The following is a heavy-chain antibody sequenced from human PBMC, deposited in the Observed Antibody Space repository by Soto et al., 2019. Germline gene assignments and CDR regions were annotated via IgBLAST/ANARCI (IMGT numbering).Heavy chain of an antibody. D-gene: IGHD2-2*02. Sequence: ASVKVSCKASGYTFTSYGISWVRQAPGQGLEWMGWISAYNGNTNYAQKLQGRVTMTTDTSTSTAYMELRSLRSDDTAVYYCARVPALACSSTGCYTSSGLYYYYYYMDVWGKGTTVTVSS. CDR3: ARVPALACSSTGCYTSSGLYYYYYYMDV. CDR1: GYTFTSYG. V-gene: IGHV1-18*01. J-gene: IGHJ6*03. CDR2: ISAYNGNT.